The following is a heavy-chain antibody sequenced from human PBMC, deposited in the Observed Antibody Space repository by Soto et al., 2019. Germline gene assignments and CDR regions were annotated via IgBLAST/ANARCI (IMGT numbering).Heavy chain of an antibody. Sequence: GGALRLSRAGSGFKFDDYGMSWVRPAPGKGLEWVSGLDWNGGSTGYVDSVKGRFTISRDNAKNSLYLQMNSLRAEDTALYYCARDRTSSITLGRYGMDVWGQGTTVTVSS. CDR3: ARDRTSSITLGRYGMDV. V-gene: IGHV3-20*04. J-gene: IGHJ6*02. CDR2: LDWNGGST. CDR1: GFKFDDYG. D-gene: IGHD3-10*01.